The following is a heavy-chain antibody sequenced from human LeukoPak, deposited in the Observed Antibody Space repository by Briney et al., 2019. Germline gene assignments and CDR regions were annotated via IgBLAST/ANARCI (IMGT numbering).Heavy chain of an antibody. Sequence: PSETLSLTCTVSGGSISSGDYYWSWIRRPPGKGLEWIGYIYYSGSTYYNPSLKSRVTISVDTSKNQFSLKLSSVTAADTAVYYCASWYYDFWSGYRGGFDYWGQGTLVTVSS. J-gene: IGHJ4*02. CDR3: ASWYYDFWSGYRGGFDY. CDR1: GGSISSGDYY. V-gene: IGHV4-30-4*08. CDR2: IYYSGST. D-gene: IGHD3-3*01.